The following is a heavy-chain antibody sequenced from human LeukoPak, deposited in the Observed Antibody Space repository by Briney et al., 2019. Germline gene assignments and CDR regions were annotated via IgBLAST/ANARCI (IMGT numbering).Heavy chain of an antibody. CDR2: VNRDGSET. CDR3: ARNNGMDV. Sequence: XXQVPGRGPEWVANVNRDGSETYYLDSVKGRFTISKDNAKNSLYLQMNSLRAEDTALYHCARNNGMDVWGQGTTVIVSS. J-gene: IGHJ6*02. V-gene: IGHV3-7*03.